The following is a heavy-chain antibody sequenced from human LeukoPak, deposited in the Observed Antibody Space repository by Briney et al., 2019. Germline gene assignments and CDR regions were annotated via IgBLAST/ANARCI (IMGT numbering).Heavy chain of an antibody. Sequence: GGSLRLSCAASGFTFSRFAMSWVRQAPGKGLEWVSGIKTSGGSTYYADSVKGRFTISRDNAKNSLFLQMNSLRAEDTAVYYCARDLGLDYWGQGTLVTVSS. CDR2: IKTSGGST. V-gene: IGHV3-23*01. CDR1: GFTFSRFA. D-gene: IGHD3-10*01. CDR3: ARDLGLDY. J-gene: IGHJ4*02.